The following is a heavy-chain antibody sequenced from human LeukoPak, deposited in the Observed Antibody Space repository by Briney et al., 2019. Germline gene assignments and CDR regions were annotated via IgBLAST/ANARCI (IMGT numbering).Heavy chain of an antibody. J-gene: IGHJ5*02. CDR3: AGLHFQSAKEFGP. V-gene: IGHV4-59*03. D-gene: IGHD2/OR15-2a*01. CDR1: GGSINGHG. CDR2: IHFTGST. Sequence: SETLSLTCTVSGGSINGHGWIWILQSPGKGLEWIGYIHFTGSTNYNPSLNGRATASVDASKNQFSLKLTSVTAADTAVYYCAGLHFQSAKEFGPWGRGTLVTVSS.